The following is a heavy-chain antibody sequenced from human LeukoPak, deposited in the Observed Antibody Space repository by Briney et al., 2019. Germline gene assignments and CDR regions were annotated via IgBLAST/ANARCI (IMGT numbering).Heavy chain of an antibody. CDR2: IGPNGGDA. CDR3: AKGRPTTLGYCGRSICADWYFDL. J-gene: IGHJ2*01. V-gene: IGHV3-64D*06. D-gene: IGHD2-2*01. Sequence: GGSLRLSCSASGFTFSNYAMNWFRQAPGKGLEYVSVIGPNGGDAYYADSVKGRFTISRDNSKNTLYLQMGSLRAEDTAVYYCAKGRPTTLGYCGRSICADWYFDLWGRGTLLSVSS. CDR1: GFTFSNYA.